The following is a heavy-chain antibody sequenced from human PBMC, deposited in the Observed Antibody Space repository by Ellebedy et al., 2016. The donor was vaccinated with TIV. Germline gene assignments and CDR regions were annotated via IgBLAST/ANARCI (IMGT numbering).Heavy chain of an antibody. V-gene: IGHV3-33*01. CDR2: IWYDGSNK. J-gene: IGHJ4*02. Sequence: PGGSLRLSCAASGFTFSSYGMHWVRQAPGKGLEWVAVIWYDGSNKYYADSVKGRFTISRDNSKSTLYLQMNSLRAEDTAVYSCARDAAPGAPDFFDHWGRGTLVTVSS. CDR3: ARDAAPGAPDFFDH. D-gene: IGHD3-10*01. CDR1: GFTFSSYG.